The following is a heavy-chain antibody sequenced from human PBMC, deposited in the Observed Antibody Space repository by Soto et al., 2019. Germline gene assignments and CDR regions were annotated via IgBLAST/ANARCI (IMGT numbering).Heavy chain of an antibody. CDR3: AKDQASGQGSFDS. J-gene: IGHJ4*02. V-gene: IGHV3-30*18. CDR2: ISYDGSNQ. Sequence: GGSVRLSXAASGFTFNIYGMHWVRQAPDKGLEWVALISYDGSNQYYADSVKGRFTISRDNSKNTLFLQMNSLRADDTAVYYCAKDQASGQGSFDSWGQGTLVTVSS. CDR1: GFTFNIYG.